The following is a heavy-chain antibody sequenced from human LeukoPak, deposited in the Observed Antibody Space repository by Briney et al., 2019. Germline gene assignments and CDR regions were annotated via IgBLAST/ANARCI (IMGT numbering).Heavy chain of an antibody. Sequence: GGSLRLSCAASGFTFSSYGMHWVRQAPGKGLEWVAFIRYDGSNKYYADSVKGRSTISRDNSKNTLYLQMNSLRAEDTAVYYCAKGDQSAARLDYWGQGTLVTVSS. CDR2: IRYDGSNK. D-gene: IGHD6-6*01. CDR3: AKGDQSAARLDY. CDR1: GFTFSSYG. V-gene: IGHV3-30*02. J-gene: IGHJ4*02.